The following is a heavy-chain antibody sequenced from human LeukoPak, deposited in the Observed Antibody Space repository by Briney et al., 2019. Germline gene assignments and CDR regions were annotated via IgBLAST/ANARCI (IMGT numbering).Heavy chain of an antibody. J-gene: IGHJ4*02. D-gene: IGHD6-6*01. CDR3: ARDGDSSSFDY. CDR2: IYYSGST. V-gene: IGHV4-39*07. CDR1: GGSISSSSYY. Sequence: SETLSLTCTVSGGSISSSSYYWGWIRQPPGKGLEWIGSIYYSGSTYYNPSLKSRVTISVDTSKNQFSLKLSSVTAADTAVYYCARDGDSSSFDYWGQGTLVTVSS.